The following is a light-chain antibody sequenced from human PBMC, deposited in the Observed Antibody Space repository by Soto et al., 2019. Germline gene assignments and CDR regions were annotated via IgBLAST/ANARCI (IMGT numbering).Light chain of an antibody. Sequence: QSVLTQPPSASETPGQRVAISCSGSSSNIGSYTVNWYQQLPGTAPKLLIYKNNQRPSGVPDRFSGSKSGTSASLAISGLQSEDEAHYYCAAWDDSLNGVIFGGGTKLTVL. CDR1: SSNIGSYT. CDR2: KNN. J-gene: IGLJ2*01. V-gene: IGLV1-44*01. CDR3: AAWDDSLNGVI.